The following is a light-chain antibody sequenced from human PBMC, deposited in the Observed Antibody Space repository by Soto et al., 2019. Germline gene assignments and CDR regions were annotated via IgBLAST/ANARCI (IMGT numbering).Light chain of an antibody. Sequence: EIVLTQSPGTLSLSPGERATLSCRASQTISGTYLAWYQQKPGQAPRLLIYGASNRATGIPDRFSGSGSGTDFTLAIRRLEPEDFAVYYCHQFGYSPRTFGQGTKVDIK. CDR1: QTISGTY. CDR3: HQFGYSPRT. CDR2: GAS. J-gene: IGKJ1*01. V-gene: IGKV3-20*01.